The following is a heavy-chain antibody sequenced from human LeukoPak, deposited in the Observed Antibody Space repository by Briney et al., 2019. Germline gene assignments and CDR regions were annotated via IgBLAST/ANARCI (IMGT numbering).Heavy chain of an antibody. J-gene: IGHJ4*02. CDR2: ISPSSTTI. CDR3: VSSYYDSSGYCEDY. D-gene: IGHD3-22*01. CDR1: GFTFSSYH. V-gene: IGHV3-48*02. Sequence: GGSLRLSCEASGFTFSSYHMNWVRQAPGKGLEWVSYISPSSTTIYYADSVKGRFTISRDSAKNSLYLQMNNLRDEDTAVYYCVSSYYDSSGYCEDYWGQGTLVTVSS.